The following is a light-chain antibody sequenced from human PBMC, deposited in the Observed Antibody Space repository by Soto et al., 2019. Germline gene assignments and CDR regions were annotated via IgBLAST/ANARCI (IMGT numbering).Light chain of an antibody. V-gene: IGKV3D-15*01. CDR2: DAS. CDR3: QQYDNLSWT. J-gene: IGKJ1*01. Sequence: EGVMTQSPATLSVSPGERATLSCRASQSISSNLAWYQQKPGQAPRLLIYDASNRATGIPARFSGSGSGTDFTLTISRLEPEDFAVYFCQQYDNLSWTFGQGTKVDIK. CDR1: QSISSN.